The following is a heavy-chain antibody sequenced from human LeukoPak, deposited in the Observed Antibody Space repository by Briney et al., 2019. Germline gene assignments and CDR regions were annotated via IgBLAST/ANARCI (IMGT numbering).Heavy chain of an antibody. V-gene: IGHV3-30*04. D-gene: IGHD3-10*01. CDR2: ISYDGSNK. CDR1: GFTFSSYA. CDR3: ARDGIGELLGAYDY. J-gene: IGHJ4*02. Sequence: PGGSLRLSCAASGFTFSSYAMHRLPQAPGKGLEWVAVISYDGSNKYYADSVKGRFTISRDNSKNTLYLQMNSLRAEDTAVYYCARDGIGELLGAYDYWGQGTLVTVSS.